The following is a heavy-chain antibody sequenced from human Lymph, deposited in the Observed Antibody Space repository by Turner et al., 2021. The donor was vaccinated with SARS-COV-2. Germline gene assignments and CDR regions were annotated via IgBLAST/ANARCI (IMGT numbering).Heavy chain of an antibody. CDR2: ISYDGSNK. D-gene: IGHD3-10*01. V-gene: IGHV3-30*04. J-gene: IGHJ6*02. Sequence: QVQLVESGGGVVQPGRSLRLSGAASGFTFSTYDIHWVRQAAGKGLESVAVISYDGSNKYYANSVKGRFTISRDNSKNTLYLQMNSLRAEDTAVYYCARYGSGGYFYYGLDVWGQGTTVTVSS. CDR3: ARYGSGGYFYYGLDV. CDR1: GFTFSTYD.